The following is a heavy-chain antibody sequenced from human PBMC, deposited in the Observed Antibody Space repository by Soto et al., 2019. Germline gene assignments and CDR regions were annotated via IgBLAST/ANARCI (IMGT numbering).Heavy chain of an antibody. V-gene: IGHV2-70*13. CDR2: IERDDDDK. Sequence: GPTLVNPTETLTLTCTFSGFSLTSPGMCVSWIRQSPGKALEWLALIERDDDDKYYSTSLKTRLTISKDTRKNQVVLTMANMEPADTATYYCARSIRGPRRFNGMDVWGQGTTVTVSS. CDR3: ARSIRGPRRFNGMDV. CDR1: GFSLTSPGMC. J-gene: IGHJ6*02. D-gene: IGHD1-20*01.